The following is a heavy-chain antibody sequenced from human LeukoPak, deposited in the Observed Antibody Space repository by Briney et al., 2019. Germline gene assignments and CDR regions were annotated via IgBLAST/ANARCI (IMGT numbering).Heavy chain of an antibody. CDR3: ARQTRYNYGPAFDF. V-gene: IGHV4-59*08. CDR1: GGSINSYY. Sequence: SETLSLTCIVSGGSINSYYWSWIRQPPGKGLEWIGHINYSGGTKYNPSLKSRVTISVDTPKNQFSLKLSSVTAADTAVYYCARQTRYNYGPAFDFWGQGALVTVSS. J-gene: IGHJ4*02. D-gene: IGHD5-18*01. CDR2: INYSGGT.